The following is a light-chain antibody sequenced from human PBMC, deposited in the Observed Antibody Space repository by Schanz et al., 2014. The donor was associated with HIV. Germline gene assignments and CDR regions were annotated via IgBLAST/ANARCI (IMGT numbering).Light chain of an antibody. CDR2: ATS. V-gene: IGKV3-20*01. J-gene: IGKJ3*01. Sequence: EIVLTQSPGRLSLSPGERATLSCRASQSVGGSQLAWFQLKRGQPPRLLIYATSFRAVGIPDRFSGSGSETDFTLNISGLEPEDFAVYYCQQYGNSPFTFGPGTKVDIK. CDR3: QQYGNSPFT. CDR1: QSVGGSQ.